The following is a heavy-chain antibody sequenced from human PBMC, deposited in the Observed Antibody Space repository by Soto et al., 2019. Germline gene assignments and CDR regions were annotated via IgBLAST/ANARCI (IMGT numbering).Heavy chain of an antibody. D-gene: IGHD2-15*01. J-gene: IGHJ4*02. CDR3: ARDPGAASFDF. Sequence: ASVKVSCKASGYTFTNYGISWVRQAPGEGLEWVGWINTSNDNKLYAQKLQGRPTLTTDTSTSTAYMDLTTLRSDDTAVYFCARDPGAASFDFWAQGTPVTVSS. CDR1: GYTFTNYG. CDR2: INTSNDNK. V-gene: IGHV1-18*01.